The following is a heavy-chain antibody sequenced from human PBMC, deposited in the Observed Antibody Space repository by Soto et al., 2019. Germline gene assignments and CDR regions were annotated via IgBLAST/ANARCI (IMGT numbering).Heavy chain of an antibody. CDR3: AAYYDFWSGFDY. V-gene: IGHV4-61*01. CDR1: GGSVSSRSYY. Sequence: SETLSLTCTVSGGSVSSRSYYWRWIRQPPGKGLEWIGYIYYSGSTNYNPSLKSRVTISVDTSKNQFSLKLSSVTAADTAVYYCAAYYDFWSGFDYWGQGTLVTVSS. CDR2: IYYSGST. D-gene: IGHD3-3*01. J-gene: IGHJ4*02.